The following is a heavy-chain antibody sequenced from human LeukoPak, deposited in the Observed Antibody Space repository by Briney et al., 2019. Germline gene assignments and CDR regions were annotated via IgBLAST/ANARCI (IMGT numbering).Heavy chain of an antibody. D-gene: IGHD2-15*01. Sequence: ASVKVSCKASGYNFTECYIRWVRQAPGQGPEWMGWINLHRGATDYAQKFRGRVTLTRDTSISLVYMELSRLKSNHTAVYYCARDLRGAGYDPWGQGTLVTVSS. V-gene: IGHV1-2*02. J-gene: IGHJ5*02. CDR2: INLHRGAT. CDR3: ARDLRGAGYDP. CDR1: GYNFTECY.